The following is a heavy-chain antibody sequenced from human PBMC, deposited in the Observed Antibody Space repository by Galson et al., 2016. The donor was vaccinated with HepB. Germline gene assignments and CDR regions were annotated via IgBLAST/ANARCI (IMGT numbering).Heavy chain of an antibody. V-gene: IGHV3-30*18. CDR2: ISYDGSNK. CDR3: AKDPYYYGSGSYRYFHY. CDR1: GFTFSRYG. D-gene: IGHD3-10*01. J-gene: IGHJ4*02. Sequence: SLRLSCAASGFTFSRYGMHWVRQAPGKGLEWVTFISYDGSNKYYADSVKGRFTISRDNSKNTLYLQMNSLRAEDTAVYYCAKDPYYYGSGSYRYFHYWGQGTLVTVSS.